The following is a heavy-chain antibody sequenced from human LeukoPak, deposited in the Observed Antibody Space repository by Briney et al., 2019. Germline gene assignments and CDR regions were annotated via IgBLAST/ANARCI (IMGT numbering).Heavy chain of an antibody. J-gene: IGHJ3*02. D-gene: IGHD6-13*01. CDR3: ARPRGYSSIWGAFDI. Sequence: SETLSLTCTVSGGSISSGSYYWSWIRQPAGKGLEWIGRIYTSGSTNYNPSLKSRVTISVDTSKNQFSLKLSSVTAADTAVYYCARPRGYSSIWGAFDIWGQGTMVTVSS. V-gene: IGHV4-61*02. CDR2: IYTSGST. CDR1: GGSISSGSYY.